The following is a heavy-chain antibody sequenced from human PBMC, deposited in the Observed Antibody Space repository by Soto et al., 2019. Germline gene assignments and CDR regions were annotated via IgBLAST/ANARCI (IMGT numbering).Heavy chain of an antibody. V-gene: IGHV4-30-4*01. Sequence: SETLSLTCTVSGGSISSGDYYWSWIRQPPGKGLEWIGYIYYSGSTYYNPSLKSRVTISVDTSKNQFSLKLSSVTAADTAVYYCARVIGSSWYYYYGMEVWGQGTTVTVSS. J-gene: IGHJ6*02. CDR1: GGSISSGDYY. D-gene: IGHD6-13*01. CDR2: IYYSGST. CDR3: ARVIGSSWYYYYGMEV.